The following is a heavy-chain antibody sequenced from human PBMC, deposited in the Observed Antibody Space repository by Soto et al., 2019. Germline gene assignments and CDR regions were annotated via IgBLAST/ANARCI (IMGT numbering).Heavy chain of an antibody. J-gene: IGHJ4*02. D-gene: IGHD1-26*01. CDR3: ARVGGRRVGANDY. CDR1: GGTFSSYA. V-gene: IGHV1-69*13. CDR2: IIPIFGTA. Sequence: GASVKVSCKASGGTFSSYAISWVRQAPGQGLEWMGGIIPIFGTANYAQKFQGRVTVTADESTSTAYMELSSLRSEDTAVYYCARVGGRRVGANDYWGRGTLVTVSS.